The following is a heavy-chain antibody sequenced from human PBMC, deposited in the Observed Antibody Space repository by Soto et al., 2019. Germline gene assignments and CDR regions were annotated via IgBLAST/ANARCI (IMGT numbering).Heavy chain of an antibody. Sequence: SETLSLTCTVSGGSISSGDYYWSWIRQPPGKGLEWIGYIYYSGSTYYNPSLKSRVTISVDTSKNQFSLKLSSVTAADTAVYYCARAMVRGGTPNWFDPWGQGTLVTVSS. J-gene: IGHJ5*02. CDR3: ARAMVRGGTPNWFDP. D-gene: IGHD3-10*01. V-gene: IGHV4-30-4*01. CDR2: IYYSGST. CDR1: GGSISSGDYY.